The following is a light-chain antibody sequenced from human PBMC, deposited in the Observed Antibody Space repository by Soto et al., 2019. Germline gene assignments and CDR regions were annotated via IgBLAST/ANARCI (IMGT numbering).Light chain of an antibody. Sequence: DIQMTQSPSTLSASVRDRVTITCRASQTVGSWLAWYQQKPGTAPKFLIYDASTLESGVPSRFSGSGSGTEFTLTISSLQPDDFATYYCQQYDNYPLTFGGGTKVDIK. J-gene: IGKJ4*01. V-gene: IGKV1-5*01. CDR3: QQYDNYPLT. CDR1: QTVGSW. CDR2: DAS.